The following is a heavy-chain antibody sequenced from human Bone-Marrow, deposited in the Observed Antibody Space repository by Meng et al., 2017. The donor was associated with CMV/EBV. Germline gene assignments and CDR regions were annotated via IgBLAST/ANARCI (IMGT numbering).Heavy chain of an antibody. Sequence: GESLKISCAASGFTFSSYGMHWVRQAPGKGLVWVSRISSEGTTTTYADSVKGRFTISRDNAKNTLYLQMNSLRAEDTAVYYCARDYYDSSGYRNWFDPWGQGTLVTVYS. D-gene: IGHD3-22*01. V-gene: IGHV3-74*01. CDR2: ISSEGTTT. CDR3: ARDYYDSSGYRNWFDP. J-gene: IGHJ5*02. CDR1: GFTFSSYG.